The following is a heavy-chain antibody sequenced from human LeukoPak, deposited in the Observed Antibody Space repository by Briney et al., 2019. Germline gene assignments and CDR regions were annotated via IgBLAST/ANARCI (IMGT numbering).Heavy chain of an antibody. J-gene: IGHJ6*03. V-gene: IGHV3-7*01. Sequence: GGSLRLSCAASGFTFSNYWMSWVRQAPGKGLEWVANIKQDGSEKYYVDSVKGRFTISRDNAKNSLYLQMNSLRAEDTAIYYCAKGTGGHYGDYRMYYYYYMDVWGKGTTVTVSS. CDR2: IKQDGSEK. CDR1: GFTFSNYW. D-gene: IGHD4-17*01. CDR3: AKGTGGHYGDYRMYYYYYMDV.